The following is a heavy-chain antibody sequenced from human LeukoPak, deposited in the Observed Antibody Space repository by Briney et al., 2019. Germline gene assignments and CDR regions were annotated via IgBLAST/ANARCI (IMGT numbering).Heavy chain of an antibody. CDR2: IYYSGST. Sequence: SETLSLTCTVSGGSISSSSYYWGWIRQPPGKGLEWIGSIYYSGSTYYNPSLKSRVTISVDTSKNQFSLKLSSVTAAATAVYYCALVPAATTDDYWGQGTLVTVSS. J-gene: IGHJ4*02. CDR3: ALVPAATTDDY. CDR1: GGSISSSSYY. V-gene: IGHV4-39*01. D-gene: IGHD2-2*01.